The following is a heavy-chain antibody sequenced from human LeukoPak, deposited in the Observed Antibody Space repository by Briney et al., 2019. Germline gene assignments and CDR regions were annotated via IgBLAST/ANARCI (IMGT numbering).Heavy chain of an antibody. CDR1: GGSFSGYY. V-gene: IGHV4-34*01. CDR2: INHSGST. CDR3: ARDSGREYQLLFRGPLAKQAQSFDY. Sequence: SETLSLTCAVYGGSFSGYYWSWIRQPPGKGLEWIGEINHSGSTNYNPSLKSRVTISVDTSKNQFSLKLSSVTAADTAVYYCARDSGREYQLLFRGPLAKQAQSFDYWGQGTLVTVSS. D-gene: IGHD2-2*01. J-gene: IGHJ4*02.